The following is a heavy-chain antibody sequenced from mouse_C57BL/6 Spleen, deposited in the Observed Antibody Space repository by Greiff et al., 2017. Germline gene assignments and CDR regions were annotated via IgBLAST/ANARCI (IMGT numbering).Heavy chain of an antibody. CDR1: GFTFSDYG. J-gene: IGHJ3*01. CDR2: LSSGSSTI. CDR3: ARADGSSQFAY. V-gene: IGHV5-17*01. Sequence: DVMLVESGGGLVKPGGSLKLSCAASGFTFSDYGMHWVRQAPEKGLEWVAYLSSGSSTIYYADTVKGRFTISRDNAKNTLFLQMTSLRSEDTAMYYCARADGSSQFAYWGQGTLVTVSA. D-gene: IGHD1-1*01.